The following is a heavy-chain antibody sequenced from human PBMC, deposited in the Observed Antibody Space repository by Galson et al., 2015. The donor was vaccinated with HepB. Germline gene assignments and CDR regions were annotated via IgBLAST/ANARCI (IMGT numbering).Heavy chain of an antibody. Sequence: SVKVSCKASGYTFTGYYMHWVRQAPGQGLEWMGRINPNSGGTNYAQKFQGRVTMTRDTSISTAYMELSRLRSDDTAVYYCARVTMIVVVIREDAFDIWGQGTMVTVSS. CDR2: INPNSGGT. CDR3: ARVTMIVVVIREDAFDI. J-gene: IGHJ3*02. CDR1: GYTFTGYY. D-gene: IGHD3-22*01. V-gene: IGHV1-2*06.